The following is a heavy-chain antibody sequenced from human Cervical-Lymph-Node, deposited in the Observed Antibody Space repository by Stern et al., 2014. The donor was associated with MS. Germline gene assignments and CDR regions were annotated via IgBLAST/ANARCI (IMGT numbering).Heavy chain of an antibody. J-gene: IGHJ4*02. CDR2: IFPGGSDI. Sequence: VQLVQSGPEVKRPGESLKISCQASGYTFTSYWIGWVRQMPGKGLEWIAIIFPGGSDIRYSPAFQGKVTISAEKSSSPAYLQWKNLKASDTAIYYCARQRYFDYWGQGTLVTVSS. CDR1: GYTFTSYW. CDR3: ARQRYFDY. V-gene: IGHV5-51*01.